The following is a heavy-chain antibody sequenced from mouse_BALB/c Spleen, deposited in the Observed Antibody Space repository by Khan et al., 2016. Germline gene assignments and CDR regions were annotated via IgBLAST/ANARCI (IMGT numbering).Heavy chain of an antibody. CDR2: FYPGSGSI. CDR1: GFTFSDNT. CDR3: VRHEFTTAPFAY. D-gene: IGHD1-2*01. V-gene: IGHV1-62-2*01. J-gene: IGHJ3*01. Sequence: QVQLKQSGAELVKPGASVKLSCKASGFTFSDNTIHWVKQRSGQGLEWIGWFYPGSGSIKYNEKFKDKATLTADKSSSTVYMELSRLTSEDSEVYCCVRHEFTTAPFAYWGQGTLVTVSA.